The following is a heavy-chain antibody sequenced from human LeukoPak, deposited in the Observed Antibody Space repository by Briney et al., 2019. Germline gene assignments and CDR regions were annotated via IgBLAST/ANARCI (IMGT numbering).Heavy chain of an antibody. J-gene: IGHJ4*02. CDR3: ARGPLGTFGGVIVTSHYFDY. V-gene: IGHV1-2*02. CDR2: INPNSGGT. D-gene: IGHD3-16*02. Sequence: GASVKVSCKASGYTFTGYYMHWVRQAPGQGLEWTGWINPNSGGTNYAQKLQGRVTMTTDTSTSTAYMELRSLRSDDTAVYYCARGPLGTFGGVIVTSHYFDYWGQGTLVTVSS. CDR1: GYTFTGYY.